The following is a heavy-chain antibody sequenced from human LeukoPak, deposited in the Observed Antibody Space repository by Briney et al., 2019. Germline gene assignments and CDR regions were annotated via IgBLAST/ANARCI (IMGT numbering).Heavy chain of an antibody. CDR2: IYTSGST. Sequence: SQTLSLTCTVSGGSISSGSYYWSWIRQPAGKGLEWIGRIYTSGSTNYNPSLKSRVTISVDTSKNQFSLKLSSVTAADTAVYYCARDRGQQLTLLKDAFDIWGQGTMVTVSS. J-gene: IGHJ3*02. CDR3: ARDRGQQLTLLKDAFDI. V-gene: IGHV4-61*02. D-gene: IGHD6-13*01. CDR1: GGSISSGSYY.